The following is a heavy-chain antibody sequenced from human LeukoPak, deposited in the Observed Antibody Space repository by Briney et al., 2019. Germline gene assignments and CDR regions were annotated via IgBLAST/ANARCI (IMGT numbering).Heavy chain of an antibody. CDR3: AKPPYSSSWYQDY. V-gene: IGHV3-23*01. CDR2: ISGSGGST. Sequence: PGGSLRPSCAASGFTFSSYAMSWVRQAPGKGLEWVSAISGSGGSTYYADSVKGRFTISRDNSKNTLYLQMNSLRAEDTAVYYCAKPPYSSSWYQDYWGQGTLVTVSS. CDR1: GFTFSSYA. D-gene: IGHD6-13*01. J-gene: IGHJ4*02.